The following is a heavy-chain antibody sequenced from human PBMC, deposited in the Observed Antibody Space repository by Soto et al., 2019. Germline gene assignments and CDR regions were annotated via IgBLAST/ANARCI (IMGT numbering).Heavy chain of an antibody. D-gene: IGHD6-6*01. CDR3: ARGPPSYSSSSSYYYYIDV. V-gene: IGHV1-8*02. CDR1: GYTFTSYD. J-gene: IGHJ6*03. CDR2: MNPNSGNT. Sequence: ASVKVSCKASGYTFTSYDINWVRQATGQGLEWMGWMNPNSGNTGYAQKFQGRVTMTRNTSISTAYMELSSLRSEDTAVYYCARGPPSYSSSSSYYYYIDVWGKGTTVTVSS.